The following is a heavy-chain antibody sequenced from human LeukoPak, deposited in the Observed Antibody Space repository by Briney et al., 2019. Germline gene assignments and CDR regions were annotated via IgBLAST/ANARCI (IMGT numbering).Heavy chain of an antibody. D-gene: IGHD3-10*01. V-gene: IGHV4-59*01. J-gene: IGHJ5*02. CDR3: AHGYYGLFDP. Sequence: SSETLSLTCAVYGGSFSGYYWSWIRQPPGKGLEWIGYIYYSGSTNYNPSLKSRVTISVDTSKNQFSLKLSSVTAADTAVYYCAHGYYGLFDPWGQGTLVTVSS. CDR2: IYYSGST. CDR1: GGSFSGYY.